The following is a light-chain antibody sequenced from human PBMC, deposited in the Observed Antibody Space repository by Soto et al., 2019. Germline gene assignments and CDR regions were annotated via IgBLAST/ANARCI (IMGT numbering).Light chain of an antibody. Sequence: EVVLTQSPGTLSLSPGDRATLSCRPSQTVSNNYLAWCQQKPGQAPRVIMYGASRRATGIPDRFSGGGSGTDFTLTISRLEPEDFAVYFCQQYAGPPTTFGQGTRLAIK. CDR2: GAS. J-gene: IGKJ5*01. V-gene: IGKV3-20*01. CDR3: QQYAGPPTT. CDR1: QTVSNNY.